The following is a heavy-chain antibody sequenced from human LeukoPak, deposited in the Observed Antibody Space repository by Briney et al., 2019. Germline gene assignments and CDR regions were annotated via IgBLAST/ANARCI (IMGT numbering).Heavy chain of an antibody. D-gene: IGHD2-2*01. CDR1: GGSISSYY. Sequence: SETLSLTCTFSGGSISSYYWSWIRQPPGKGLEWIGYIYYSGSTNYNPSLKSRVTISVDTSTNQFSLKLSSVTAADTAVYYCTASRYCSSTSCHPLDYYYYYMDGWGKGTTVTVSS. V-gene: IGHV4-59*01. CDR2: IYYSGST. CDR3: TASRYCSSTSCHPLDYYYYYMDG. J-gene: IGHJ6*03.